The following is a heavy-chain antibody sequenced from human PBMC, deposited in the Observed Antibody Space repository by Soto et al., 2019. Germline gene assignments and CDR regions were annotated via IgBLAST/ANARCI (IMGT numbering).Heavy chain of an antibody. CDR1: GGSFSGYY. Sequence: PSETLSLTCAVYGGSFSGYYWSWIRQPPGKGLEWIGEINHSGSTNYNPSLKSRVTISVDTSKNQFSLKLSSVTAADTAVYYCALREWSSSSSLRGGFDPWGQGTLVTVSS. D-gene: IGHD6-6*01. CDR3: ALREWSSSSSLRGGFDP. CDR2: INHSGST. V-gene: IGHV4-34*01. J-gene: IGHJ5*02.